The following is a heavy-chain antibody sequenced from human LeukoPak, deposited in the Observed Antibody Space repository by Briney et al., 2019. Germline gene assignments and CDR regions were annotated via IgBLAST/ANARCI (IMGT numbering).Heavy chain of an antibody. D-gene: IGHD6-19*01. J-gene: IGHJ5*02. Sequence: GGSPRLSCAASGFSFSNYAMYWVRQAPGKGLEWVSSIDASGGATYYADFVKGRFTISRDNSKNTFHLQMNSLRGEDTAVYSCAKGSGSGWYGWFAPWGQGTLVTVFS. V-gene: IGHV3-23*01. CDR3: AKGSGSGWYGWFAP. CDR2: IDASGGAT. CDR1: GFSFSNYA.